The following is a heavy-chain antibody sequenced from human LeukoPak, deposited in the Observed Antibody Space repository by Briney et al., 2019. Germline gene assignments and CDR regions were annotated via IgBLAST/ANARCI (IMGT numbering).Heavy chain of an antibody. D-gene: IGHD3-22*01. J-gene: IGHJ4*02. CDR3: ARASGSSGFYYRSGTSVDY. Sequence: PSETLSLTCTVSGGSISSGDYYWSWIRQPPGKGLEWIGYIYYSGSTYYNPSLKSRVTTSVDTSKNQFSLKLSSVTAADTAVYYCARASGSSGFYYRSGTSVDYWGQGTLVTVSS. CDR1: GGSISSGDYY. V-gene: IGHV4-30-4*01. CDR2: IYYSGST.